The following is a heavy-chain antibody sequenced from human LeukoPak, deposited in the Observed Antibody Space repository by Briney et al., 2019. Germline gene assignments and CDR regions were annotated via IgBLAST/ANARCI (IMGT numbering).Heavy chain of an antibody. V-gene: IGHV1-69*01. CDR3: ARDLPQSLYSDSSGYSSGMATGYGMDV. D-gene: IGHD3-22*01. CDR1: GGTFSSYA. J-gene: IGHJ6*02. CDR2: IIPIFGTA. Sequence: SVKVSCKASGGTFSSYAISWVRQAPGQGLEWMGGIIPIFGTANYAQKFQGRVTITADESTSTAYMELSSLRSEDTAVYYCARDLPQSLYSDSSGYSSGMATGYGMDVWGQGTTVTVSS.